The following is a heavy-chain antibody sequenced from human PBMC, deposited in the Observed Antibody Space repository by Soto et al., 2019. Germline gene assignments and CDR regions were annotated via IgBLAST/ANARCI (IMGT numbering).Heavy chain of an antibody. CDR1: GFTFSNYA. Sequence: QIVGSLRLSCAASGFTFSNYAMHWVRQAPGKGLEWVAVISYDGSNKVYGDSVKGRFTISRDNSKNTLYLQMSSLRAEDTAVYFCAKDPYCSRTRCDGLGNYGSLGWGRGTLVTV. CDR2: ISYDGSNK. V-gene: IGHV3-30*18. D-gene: IGHD2-2*01. J-gene: IGHJ4*02. CDR3: AKDPYCSRTRCDGLGNYGSLG.